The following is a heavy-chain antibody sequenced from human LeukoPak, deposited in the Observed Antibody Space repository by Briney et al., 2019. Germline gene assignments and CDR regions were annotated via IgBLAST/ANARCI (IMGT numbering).Heavy chain of an antibody. V-gene: IGHV3-48*03. CDR1: GFIFSSYE. Sequence: GGSLRLSCAASGFIFSSYEMNWVRQAPGKGLEWVSYISRSGSPIYYPDSVKGRFTISRENAKNSLYLQMSSLRAEDTAVYNCARDLGDDVGYDAIDIWGEGTMVTVSS. D-gene: IGHD1-1*01. J-gene: IGHJ3*02. CDR2: ISRSGSPI. CDR3: ARDLGDDVGYDAIDI.